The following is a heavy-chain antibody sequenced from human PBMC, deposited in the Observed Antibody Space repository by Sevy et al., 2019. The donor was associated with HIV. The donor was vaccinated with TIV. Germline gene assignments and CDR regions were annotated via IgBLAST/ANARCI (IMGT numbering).Heavy chain of an antibody. CDR2: ISGSGTSK. Sequence: GGSLRLSCAASGFTFSDYYMTWIRQAPGKGLEWVSHISGSGTSKDYADSVEGRFSISRGNAQNSLYLQMNSLRAEDTAVYYCARSNNAGVGTFYYDTSGYYSDFWGQGTLVTVSS. CDR1: GFTFSDYY. CDR3: ARSNNAGVGTFYYDTSGYYSDF. D-gene: IGHD3-22*01. V-gene: IGHV3-11*01. J-gene: IGHJ4*02.